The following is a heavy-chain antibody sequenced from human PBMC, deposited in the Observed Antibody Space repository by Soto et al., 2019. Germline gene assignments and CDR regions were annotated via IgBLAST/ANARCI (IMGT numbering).Heavy chain of an antibody. Sequence: QVQLVQSGAEVKKPGASVKVSCKASGYTFTSYGISWVRQAPGQGLEWMGWISAYNGNTNYAQKLQGRVTMTTDTSTSTAYMELRSLRSDDTAVYYCARDPLVVAAGSWGRVSGFGPWGQGTMVTVSS. D-gene: IGHD2-15*01. CDR1: GYTFTSYG. CDR3: ARDPLVVAAGSWGRVSGFGP. J-gene: IGHJ5*02. CDR2: ISAYNGNT. V-gene: IGHV1-18*01.